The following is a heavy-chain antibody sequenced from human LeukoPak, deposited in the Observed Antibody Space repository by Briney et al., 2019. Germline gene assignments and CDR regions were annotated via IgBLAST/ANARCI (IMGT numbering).Heavy chain of an antibody. CDR1: GGSFSGYY. CDR3: ARGRSKNRYYDILTGPPSLRSYFDY. CDR2: INHSGST. D-gene: IGHD3-9*01. J-gene: IGHJ4*02. Sequence: TSETLSLTCAVYGGSFSGYYWSWIRRPPGKGLEWIGEINHSGSTNHNPSLKSRVTISVDTSKNQFSLKLSSVTAADTAVYYCARGRSKNRYYDILTGPPSLRSYFDYWGQGTLVTVSS. V-gene: IGHV4-34*01.